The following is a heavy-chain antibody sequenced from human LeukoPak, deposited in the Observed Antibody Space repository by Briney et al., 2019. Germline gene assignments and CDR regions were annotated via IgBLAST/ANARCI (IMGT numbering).Heavy chain of an antibody. J-gene: IGHJ6*03. CDR2: IIPIFGTA. Sequence: SVKVSCKASGGTFSSYAISWVRQAPGQGLEWMGGIIPIFGTANYAQKFQGRVTITADESTSTAYMELSSLRSEDTAVYYCARDRTSITMVRGVILPNYYYYYYMDVWGKGTTVTISS. CDR3: ARDRTSITMVRGVILPNYYYYYYMDV. V-gene: IGHV1-69*13. D-gene: IGHD3-10*01. CDR1: GGTFSSYA.